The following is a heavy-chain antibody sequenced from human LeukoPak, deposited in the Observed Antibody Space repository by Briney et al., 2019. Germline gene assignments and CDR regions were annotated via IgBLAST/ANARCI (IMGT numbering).Heavy chain of an antibody. CDR2: ISSSGSTI. CDR1: GFTFSSYE. Sequence: GGSLRLSCAASGFTFSSYEMNWVRRAPGKGLEWVSYISSSGSTIYYADSVKGRFTISRDNAKNSLYLQMNSLRAEDTAVYYCARLGAGPYYYYMDVWGKGTTVTVSS. CDR3: ARLGAGPYYYYMDV. D-gene: IGHD3-10*01. V-gene: IGHV3-48*03. J-gene: IGHJ6*03.